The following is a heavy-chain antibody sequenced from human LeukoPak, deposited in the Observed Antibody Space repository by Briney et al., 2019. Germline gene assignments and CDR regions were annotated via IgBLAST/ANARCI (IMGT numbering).Heavy chain of an antibody. CDR3: ARDGCSGGSCYSY. V-gene: IGHV1-8*01. Sequence: ASVKVSCKASRYTFTSYDINGVRQATGQGLEWMGWMNPNSGNTGYAQKFQGRVTMTRNTSISTAYMELSSLRSEDTAVYYCARDGCSGGSCYSYWGQGTLVTVSS. CDR1: RYTFTSYD. J-gene: IGHJ4*02. D-gene: IGHD2-15*01. CDR2: MNPNSGNT.